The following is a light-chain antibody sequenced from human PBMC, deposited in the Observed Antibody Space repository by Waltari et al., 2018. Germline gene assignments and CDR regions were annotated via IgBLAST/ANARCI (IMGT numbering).Light chain of an antibody. J-gene: IGLJ3*02. CDR3: AAWDDSLSGWV. CDR1: SSTIGDDY. Sequence: QSLLTQPPSASGTPGQGVTISYSGSSSTIGDDYVYWYQQFPGTSPKLLIHRNNQRPSGVPDRFSGSKSGTSAFLVISGLRSEDEADYHCAAWDDSLSGWVFGGGTKLTVL. CDR2: RNN. V-gene: IGLV1-47*01.